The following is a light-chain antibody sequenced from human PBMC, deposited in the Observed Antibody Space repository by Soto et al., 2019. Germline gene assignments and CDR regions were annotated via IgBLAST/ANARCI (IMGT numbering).Light chain of an antibody. V-gene: IGKV3-15*01. CDR3: HQRYNWPRVT. CDR1: QSVISK. CDR2: GAS. J-gene: IGKJ5*01. Sequence: DTVMTQSPATLSLSPGERATLSCRASQSVISKLVWYQQKPGQAPRFLIYGASTRATGIPARFRGSGSGTDFTLTITSLEPEDFAVYFCHQRYNWPRVTFGQGTRLE.